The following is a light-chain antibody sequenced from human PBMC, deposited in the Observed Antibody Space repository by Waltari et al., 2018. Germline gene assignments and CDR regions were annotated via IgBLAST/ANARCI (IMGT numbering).Light chain of an antibody. CDR3: QQYNNWPPGT. J-gene: IGKJ1*01. Sequence: EMVVTQSPATLSLSPGERATLSCRTSQTIGTSLAWYQQRPGQAPRLLIYRASTRATGIPERFSGSGSESEFTLTISSLQSEDVALYYCQQYNNWPPGTFGQGTKVEI. CDR2: RAS. V-gene: IGKV3-15*01. CDR1: QTIGTS.